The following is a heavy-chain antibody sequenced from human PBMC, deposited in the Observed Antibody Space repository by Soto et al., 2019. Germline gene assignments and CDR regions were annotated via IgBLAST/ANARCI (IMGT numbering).Heavy chain of an antibody. J-gene: IGHJ4*02. V-gene: IGHV4-4*02. CDR3: ARETGNLMTTVTMGFDY. CDR1: GGSISSSNW. CDR2: VYHSGST. D-gene: IGHD4-17*01. Sequence: PSGTLSLTCAVSGGSISSSNWWSWVRQPPGKGLEWIEEVYHSGSTNYNPSLKSRVTISVDKSKNQFSLKLSSVTAADTAVYYCARETGNLMTTVTMGFDYWGQGTLVTVS.